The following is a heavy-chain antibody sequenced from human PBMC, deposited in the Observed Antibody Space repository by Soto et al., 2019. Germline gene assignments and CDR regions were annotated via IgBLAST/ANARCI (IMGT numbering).Heavy chain of an antibody. D-gene: IGHD1-26*01. J-gene: IGHJ5*02. Sequence: GESLKISCKGSGYSFTSYWISWVRQMPGKGVEWMGRIDPSDSYTNYSPSFQGHVTISADKSISTAYLQWSSLNASDTAMYYCARPRSAYSGSFAAWGQGTLVTVSS. CDR3: ARPRSAYSGSFAA. CDR2: IDPSDSYT. CDR1: GYSFTSYW. V-gene: IGHV5-10-1*01.